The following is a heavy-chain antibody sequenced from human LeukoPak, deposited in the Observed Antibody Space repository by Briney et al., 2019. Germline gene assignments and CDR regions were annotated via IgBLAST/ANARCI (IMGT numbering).Heavy chain of an antibody. Sequence: PGGSLRLSCAASGFTFSSYGMHWVRQAPGKGLDWVAVIWYDGSNKYYADSVKGRFTISRDNSKNTLYLQMNSLRAEDTAVYYCARDGGSYGGGYFDYWGQGTLVTVSS. CDR2: IWYDGSNK. J-gene: IGHJ4*02. D-gene: IGHD1-26*01. CDR3: ARDGGSYGGGYFDY. V-gene: IGHV3-33*01. CDR1: GFTFSSYG.